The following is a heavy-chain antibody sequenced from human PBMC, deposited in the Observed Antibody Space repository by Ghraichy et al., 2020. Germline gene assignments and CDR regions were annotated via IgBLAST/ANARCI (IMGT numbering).Heavy chain of an antibody. CDR3: ARDHELPDYTVDGRYYYYGMDV. J-gene: IGHJ6*02. V-gene: IGHV1-46*01. D-gene: IGHD4-23*01. CDR2: INPSGGST. CDR1: GYTFTSYY. Sequence: ASEVSCKASGYTFTSYYMHWVRQAPGQGLEWMGIINPSGGSTSYAQKFQGRVTMTRDTSTSTVYMELSSLRSEDTAVYYCARDHELPDYTVDGRYYYYGMDVWGQGTTVTVSS.